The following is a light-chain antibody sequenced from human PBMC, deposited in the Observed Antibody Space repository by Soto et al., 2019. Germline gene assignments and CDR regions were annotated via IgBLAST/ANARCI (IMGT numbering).Light chain of an antibody. CDR2: GAS. V-gene: IGKV3-15*01. CDR1: QSISTN. J-gene: IGKJ4*01. CDR3: QQFNSWPPLT. Sequence: EIVMTQSPATLSVSPGERATLSCRASQSISTNLAWYQQKPGQAPRLLIYGASTRATGVPARFSGSGSGTAFTLTISSLQSEDCAFYYCQQFNSWPPLTFGGGTKVEIK.